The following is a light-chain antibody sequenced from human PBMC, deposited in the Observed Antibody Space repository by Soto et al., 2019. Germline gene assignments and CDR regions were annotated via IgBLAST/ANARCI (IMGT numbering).Light chain of an antibody. CDR3: QQMKTFPLT. V-gene: IGKV1-9*01. CDR2: DAS. J-gene: IGKJ4*01. Sequence: IELTQSPPSLSASVGDRVTISCRASQDISTYLAWYQQKSGKAPRLLNFDASTLQSGVPSRFSGSGSGTDFALTISSLQTEDFATYYCQQMKTFPLTFGGGTQVEV. CDR1: QDISTY.